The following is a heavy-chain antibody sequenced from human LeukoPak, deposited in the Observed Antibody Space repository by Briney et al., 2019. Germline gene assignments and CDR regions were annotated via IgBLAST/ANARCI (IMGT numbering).Heavy chain of an antibody. J-gene: IGHJ6*03. CDR3: ATDPGRNYYYYMDV. CDR2: IYHSGST. V-gene: IGHV4-38-2*02. CDR1: GYSISSGYY. Sequence: SSETLSLTCTVSGYSISSGYYWGWIRQPPGKGLEWIGSIYHSGSTYYNPSLKSRVTISVDTSKNQFSLKLSSVTAADTVVYYCATDPGRNYYYYMDVWGKGTTVTVSS.